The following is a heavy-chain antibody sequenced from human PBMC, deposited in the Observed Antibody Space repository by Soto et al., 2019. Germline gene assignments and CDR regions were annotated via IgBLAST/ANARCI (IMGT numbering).Heavy chain of an antibody. CDR3: AKDRIPFGGVIVNFYFDY. CDR1: GFTFSSYA. D-gene: IGHD3-16*02. J-gene: IGHJ4*02. Sequence: EVQLLESGGGLVQPGGSLRLSCAASGFTFSSYAMSWVRQAPGKGLEWVSAISGSGGSTYYADSVKGRFTISRDNSKNTLYLQMNSLRAEDTAVYYCAKDRIPFGGVIVNFYFDYWGQGTLVTVSS. CDR2: ISGSGGST. V-gene: IGHV3-23*01.